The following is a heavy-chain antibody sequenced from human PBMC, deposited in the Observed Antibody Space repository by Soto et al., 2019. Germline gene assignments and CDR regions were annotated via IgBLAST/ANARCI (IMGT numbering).Heavy chain of an antibody. J-gene: IGHJ6*02. CDR2: IYYIGST. V-gene: IGHV4-59*01. CDR1: GGSISSYY. Sequence: QVQLQESGPGLVKPSETLSLTCTVSGGSISSYYWSWIRQPPGKGLEWIGYIYYIGSTNYNPYLKSRVTISVDTSKNQFSLKLSSVTAADTAVYYCASPSGRSVSFYYGMDVWGQGTTVTVSS. CDR3: ASPSGRSVSFYYGMDV. D-gene: IGHD3-10*01.